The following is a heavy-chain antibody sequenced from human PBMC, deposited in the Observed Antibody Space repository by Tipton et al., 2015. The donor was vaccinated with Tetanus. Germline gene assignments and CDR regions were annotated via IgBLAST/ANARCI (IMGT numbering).Heavy chain of an antibody. CDR1: GGSISTYY. CDR3: ARDVWRYYDSSGYQDHDAFDI. Sequence: TLSLTCTVSGGSISTYYWSWIRQPAGKGLEWIGRIYTSGSTNYNPSLKRRVTMSVDTSNNQFSLKLSSVTVADTAVYYCARDVWRYYDSSGYQDHDAFDIWGQGTMVTVSS. CDR2: IYTSGST. V-gene: IGHV4-4*07. J-gene: IGHJ3*02. D-gene: IGHD3-22*01.